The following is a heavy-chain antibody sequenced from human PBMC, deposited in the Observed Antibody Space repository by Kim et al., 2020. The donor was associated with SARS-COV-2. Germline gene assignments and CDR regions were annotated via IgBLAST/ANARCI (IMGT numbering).Heavy chain of an antibody. D-gene: IGHD3-10*01. CDR2: ISGSGGST. V-gene: IGHV3-23*01. CDR3: AKGGSYYGSGSYNDGFDI. J-gene: IGHJ3*02. Sequence: GGSLRLSCAASGFTFSSYAMSWVRQAPGKGLEWVSAISGSGGSTYYADSVKGRFTISRDNSKNTLYLQMNSLRAEDTAVYYCAKGGSYYGSGSYNDGFDIWGQGTMVTVSS. CDR1: GFTFSSYA.